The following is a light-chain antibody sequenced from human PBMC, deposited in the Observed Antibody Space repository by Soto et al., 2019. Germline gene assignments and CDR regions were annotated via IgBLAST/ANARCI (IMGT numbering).Light chain of an antibody. V-gene: IGKV2D-29*01. J-gene: IGKJ4*01. Sequence: ILITQPPLSLSVTLVQPASISCKSRQSLLPSGGKTSLCWHLQQPGQPPPLLIYEVSTRFSGVPDRFSGSGSGTDFTLKISRVEAEDVGVEYGMQSSQLPLTCGGGPKVEI. CDR1: QSLLPSGGKTS. CDR3: MQSSQLPLT. CDR2: EVS.